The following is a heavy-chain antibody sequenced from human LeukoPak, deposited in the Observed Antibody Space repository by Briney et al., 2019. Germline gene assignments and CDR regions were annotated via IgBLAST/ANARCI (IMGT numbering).Heavy chain of an antibody. Sequence: VGSLRLSCAASGFTFSMFAITWVRQAPGKGLEWVSAISGDGRTTYFADSVKGRFTSSRDNSKNTVHLQMDSLRAEDTAIYYCARWCEGCRPDIDSWGQGTLATVSS. CDR3: ARWCEGCRPDIDS. CDR1: GFTFSMFA. J-gene: IGHJ4*02. CDR2: ISGDGRTT. D-gene: IGHD2-8*01. V-gene: IGHV3-23*01.